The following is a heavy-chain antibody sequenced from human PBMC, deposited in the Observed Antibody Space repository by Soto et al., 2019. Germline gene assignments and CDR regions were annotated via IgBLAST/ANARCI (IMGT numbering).Heavy chain of an antibody. D-gene: IGHD2-2*01. Sequence: QVHLVESGGGVVQPGRSLRLSCAASGFTFSSYAMHWVRQAPGKGLEWVAVISYDGSNKYYADSVKGRFTISRDNSKNTLYLQMNSLRAEDTAVYYCARGPSSLTRFDYWGQGTLVTVS. J-gene: IGHJ4*02. V-gene: IGHV3-30-3*01. CDR2: ISYDGSNK. CDR1: GFTFSSYA. CDR3: ARGPSSLTRFDY.